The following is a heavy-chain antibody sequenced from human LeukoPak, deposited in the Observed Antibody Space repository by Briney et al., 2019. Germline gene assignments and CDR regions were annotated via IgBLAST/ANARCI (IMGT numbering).Heavy chain of an antibody. D-gene: IGHD3-3*01. CDR2: ISGSGESA. CDR1: GFTFSTYA. Sequence: GGSLRLSCAASGFTFSTYAMSWVRQAPGKGLEWVSAISGSGESAYYAGSVKGRFTISRDNSKNTLYLQMNSLRADDTALYYCAKDAKRNYDFWDRFDYWGQGALVTVSS. J-gene: IGHJ4*02. V-gene: IGHV3-23*01. CDR3: AKDAKRNYDFWDRFDY.